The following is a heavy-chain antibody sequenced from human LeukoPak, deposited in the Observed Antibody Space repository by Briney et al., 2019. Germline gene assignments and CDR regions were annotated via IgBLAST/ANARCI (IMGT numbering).Heavy chain of an antibody. CDR1: GGSISSSSYY. CDR2: IYYSGST. V-gene: IGHV4-39*01. Sequence: TSETLSLTCTVSGGSISSSSYYWGWIRQPPGKGLEWIGSIYYSGSTYYNPSLKSRVTISVDTSKNQFSLKLSSVTAADTAVYYCARLRRALFDYWGQGTLVTVSS. CDR3: ARLRRALFDY. J-gene: IGHJ4*02.